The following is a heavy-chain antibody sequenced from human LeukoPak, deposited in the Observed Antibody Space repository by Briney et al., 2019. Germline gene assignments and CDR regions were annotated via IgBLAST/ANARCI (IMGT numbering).Heavy chain of an antibody. CDR1: GDSIISNNYY. Sequence: ASQTLSLTCTVSGDSIISNNYYWAWIRQPPGKGLEWIASINYNGNTFYNPSLKSRVTISVDTSKNQFSLNLNSVTAADTAVYFCASRIYDFWSGPYFDCWGQGTLVTVSS. D-gene: IGHD3-3*01. V-gene: IGHV4-39*01. CDR2: INYNGNT. CDR3: ASRIYDFWSGPYFDC. J-gene: IGHJ4*02.